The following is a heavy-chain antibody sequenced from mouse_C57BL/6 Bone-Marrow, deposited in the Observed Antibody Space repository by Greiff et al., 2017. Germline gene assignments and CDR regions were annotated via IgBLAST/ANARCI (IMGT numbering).Heavy chain of an antibody. Sequence: DVKLVESGGGLVQPGESLKLSCESNEYEFPSHDMSWVRKTPEKRLELVAAINSDGGSTYYPDTMERRFIISRDNTKKTRYLQMSSLRSEDTALYYCARRGNYEGYFDVWGTGTTVTVSS. J-gene: IGHJ1*03. D-gene: IGHD2-1*01. CDR3: ARRGNYEGYFDV. CDR1: EYEFPSHD. V-gene: IGHV5-2*03. CDR2: INSDGGST.